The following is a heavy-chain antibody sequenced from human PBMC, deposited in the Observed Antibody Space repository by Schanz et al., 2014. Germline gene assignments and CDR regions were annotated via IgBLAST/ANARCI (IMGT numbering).Heavy chain of an antibody. CDR1: GGTFTSYT. CDR3: ADYGSGTYFDL. V-gene: IGHV1-69*02. D-gene: IGHD3-16*01. Sequence: QVLLVQSGAEVKKPGSSVNISCKASGGTFTSYTLGWVRQAPGQGLEWMGRIVPVVGVTVYAQKFQGRVTFTAEKSTATVYMELSRMRGDDTAVYFCADYGSGTYFDLWGQGTLVTVSS. CDR2: IVPVVGVT. J-gene: IGHJ4*02.